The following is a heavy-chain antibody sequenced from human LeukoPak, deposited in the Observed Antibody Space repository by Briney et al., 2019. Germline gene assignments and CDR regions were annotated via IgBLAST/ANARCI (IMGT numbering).Heavy chain of an antibody. CDR3: ARRGNGGNSDYFYMDV. Sequence: GGSLRLSCATSGFTFSGYAMHWVRQAPGKGLEYVSAISSNGDSTYYANSVKGRFTISRDNSKNTLYLQMGSLRAEDMAVYYCARRGNGGNSDYFYMDVWGKGTTVTVSS. J-gene: IGHJ6*03. V-gene: IGHV3-64*01. CDR1: GFTFSGYA. CDR2: ISSNGDST. D-gene: IGHD4-23*01.